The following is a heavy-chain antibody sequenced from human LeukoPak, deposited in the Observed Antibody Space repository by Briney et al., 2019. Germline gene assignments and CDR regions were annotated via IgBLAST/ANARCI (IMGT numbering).Heavy chain of an antibody. CDR2: IYYSGST. D-gene: IGHD6-13*01. CDR1: GGSISSYY. J-gene: IGHJ4*02. Sequence: SETLSLTCTVSGGSISSYYWGWIRQPPGKGLEWIGYIYYSGSTNYNPSLKSRVTISVDTSKNQFSLKLSSVTAADTAVYYCARVYSSSWYVDYWGQGTLVTVSS. CDR3: ARVYSSSWYVDY. V-gene: IGHV4-59*01.